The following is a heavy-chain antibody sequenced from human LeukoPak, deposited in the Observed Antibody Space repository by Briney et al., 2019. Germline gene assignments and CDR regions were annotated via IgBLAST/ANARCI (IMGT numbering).Heavy chain of an antibody. V-gene: IGHV1-18*01. CDR1: GYTFTSYG. D-gene: IGHD1-7*01. CDR2: ISGYNGNT. J-gene: IGHJ4*02. CDR3: ARDKIRTSITGTSNLDY. Sequence: ASVKVSCKASGYTFTSYGITWVRQAPGQGLEWMGWISGYNGNTNYAQNFQGRVTMTTDTSTSTAYMELRGLRSDDTAVYYCARDKIRTSITGTSNLDYWGQGTLVTVSS.